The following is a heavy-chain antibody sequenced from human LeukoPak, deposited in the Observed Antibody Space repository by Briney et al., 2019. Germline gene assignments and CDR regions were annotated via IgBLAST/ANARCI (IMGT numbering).Heavy chain of an antibody. J-gene: IGHJ3*02. CDR3: ARVGGTSIAARSAVDAFDI. Sequence: ASVKVSCKASGYTFTSYGISWVRQAPGQGLEWMGIINPSGGSTSYAQKFQGRVTMTRDTSTSTVYMELSSLRSEDTAVYYCARVGGTSIAARSAVDAFDIWGQGTMVTVSS. CDR2: INPSGGST. CDR1: GYTFTSYG. V-gene: IGHV1-46*01. D-gene: IGHD6-6*01.